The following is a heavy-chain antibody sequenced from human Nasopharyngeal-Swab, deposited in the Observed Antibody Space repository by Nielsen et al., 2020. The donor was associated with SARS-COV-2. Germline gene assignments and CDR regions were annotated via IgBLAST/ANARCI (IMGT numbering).Heavy chain of an antibody. V-gene: IGHV3-64D*06. CDR1: GFTFSSHA. CDR3: VRAYGSGNYFDY. Sequence: GESLKISCSASGFTFSSHAMHWVRQAPGKGLEYLAAVTPDGGSPYYADSVKGRFIISRDNSKNTLYLQFSSLRAEDTAVYYCVRAYGSGNYFDYWGQGTLVTVSS. CDR2: VTPDGGSP. J-gene: IGHJ4*02. D-gene: IGHD3-10*01.